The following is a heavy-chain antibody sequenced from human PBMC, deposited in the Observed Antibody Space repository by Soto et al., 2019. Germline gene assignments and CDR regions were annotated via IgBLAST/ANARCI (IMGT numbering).Heavy chain of an antibody. D-gene: IGHD5-12*01. Sequence: QVQLIQSAGEVKKPGASVKVSCNASGYTFTNYVIHWIRQAPGQGLEWMAWISPLKGNTNYAQKVQGRVTVTTDTSTNTVYMHLSGLRSDDTALYFCARSGEHPFDYWGQGSLVTVSS. CDR3: ARSGEHPFDY. CDR1: GYTFTNYV. CDR2: ISPLKGNT. V-gene: IGHV1-18*01. J-gene: IGHJ4*02.